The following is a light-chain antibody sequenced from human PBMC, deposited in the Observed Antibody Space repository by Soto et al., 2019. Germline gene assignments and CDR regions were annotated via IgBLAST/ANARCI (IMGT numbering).Light chain of an antibody. J-gene: IGKJ2*01. V-gene: IGKV3-11*01. CDR1: QSVSSY. CDR2: DAS. Sequence: EIVLTQSPGTLSLSPGARATLSCRASQSVSSYLAWYQQKPGQAPRLLIYDASNRATGIPARFSGSGSGTDFTLTISSLEPEDFAVYYCQQRSNWPPDFGQGTKLEIK. CDR3: QQRSNWPPD.